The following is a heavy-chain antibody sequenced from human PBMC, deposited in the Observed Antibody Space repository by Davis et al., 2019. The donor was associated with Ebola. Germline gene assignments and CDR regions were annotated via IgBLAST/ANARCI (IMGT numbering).Heavy chain of an antibody. CDR3: AKDRGALGVVVPAAIFDAGFDP. CDR2: ISWNSGSI. J-gene: IGHJ5*02. D-gene: IGHD2-2*02. CDR1: GFTFDDYA. Sequence: SLKISCAASGFTFDDYAMHWVRQAPGKGLEWVSGISWNSGSIGYADSVKGRFTISRDNSKNTLYLQMNSLRAEDTAVYYCAKDRGALGVVVPAAIFDAGFDPWGQGTLVTVSS. V-gene: IGHV3-9*01.